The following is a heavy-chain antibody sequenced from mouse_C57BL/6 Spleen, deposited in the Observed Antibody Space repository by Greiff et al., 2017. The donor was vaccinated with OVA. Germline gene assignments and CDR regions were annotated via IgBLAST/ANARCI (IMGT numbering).Heavy chain of an antibody. CDR3: ARTAIYYDYAAY. CDR2: IYPGSGST. V-gene: IGHV1-55*01. D-gene: IGHD2-4*01. CDR1: GYTFTSYW. J-gene: IGHJ3*01. Sequence: QVQLQQSGAELVKPGASVKMSCKASGYTFTSYWITWVKQRPGQGLEWIGDIYPGSGSTNYNEKFKSKATLTVDTSSSTAYMQLSSLTSEDSAVYYCARTAIYYDYAAYWGQGTLVTVSA.